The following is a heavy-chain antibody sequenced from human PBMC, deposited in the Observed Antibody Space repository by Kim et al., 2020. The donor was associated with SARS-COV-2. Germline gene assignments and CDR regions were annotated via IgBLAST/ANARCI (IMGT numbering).Heavy chain of an antibody. V-gene: IGHV3-23*01. CDR2: ISGSGYNT. Sequence: GGSLRLSCAASGFTFSNYAMSWIRQAPGKGLEWVSGISGSGYNTYYANSVKGRFTISRDISENTLHLQMNSLRAEDTAVYYCAKDAVTWSSRHSVSVSAYDIWGQGTMVTVSS. CDR3: AKDAVTWSSRHSVSVSAYDI. D-gene: IGHD3-22*01. CDR1: GFTFSNYA. J-gene: IGHJ3*02.